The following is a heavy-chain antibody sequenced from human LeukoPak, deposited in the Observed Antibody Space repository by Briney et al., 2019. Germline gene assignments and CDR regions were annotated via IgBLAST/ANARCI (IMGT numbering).Heavy chain of an antibody. CDR2: INWNGGST. CDR1: GFTFDDYG. Sequence: PGGSLRLSRAASGFTFDDYGMSWVRQAPGQGLEWVSGINWNGGSTGYVDSVKGRFTISRDNAKNSLYLQMNSLRAEDTALYYCARDLVGGRRGDAFDIWGQGTMVTVSS. D-gene: IGHD1-26*01. CDR3: ARDLVGGRRGDAFDI. J-gene: IGHJ3*02. V-gene: IGHV3-20*04.